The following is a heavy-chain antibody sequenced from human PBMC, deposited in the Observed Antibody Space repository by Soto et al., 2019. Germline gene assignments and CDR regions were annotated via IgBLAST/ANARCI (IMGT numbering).Heavy chain of an antibody. V-gene: IGHV4-39*07. D-gene: IGHD2-8*02. CDR1: GGSISSSSYY. Sequence: SETLSLICTVSGGSISSSSYYWGWIRQPPGKGLEWIGSIYYSGSTYYNPSLKGRVTISVDTSKNQFSLKLTSVTAADTAVYYCARDKITGLFDYWGQGTLVTVSS. CDR2: IYYSGST. J-gene: IGHJ4*02. CDR3: ARDKITGLFDY.